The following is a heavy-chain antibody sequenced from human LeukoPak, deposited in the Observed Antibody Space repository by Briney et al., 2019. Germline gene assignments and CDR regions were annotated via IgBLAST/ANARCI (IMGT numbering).Heavy chain of an antibody. D-gene: IGHD6-19*01. CDR2: INHSGST. Sequence: KPSETLSLTXAVYGGSFGGYYWSWIRQTPGKGLEWLGEINHSGSTNYNPSLKSRVTISVDTSKNQFSLKLSSVTAADTAVYYCARGQQWLVHWFDPWGQGTLVTVSS. V-gene: IGHV4-34*01. J-gene: IGHJ5*02. CDR1: GGSFGGYY. CDR3: ARGQQWLVHWFDP.